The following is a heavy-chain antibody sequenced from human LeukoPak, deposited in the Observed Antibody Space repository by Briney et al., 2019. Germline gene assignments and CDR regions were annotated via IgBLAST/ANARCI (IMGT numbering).Heavy chain of an antibody. Sequence: GGSLRLSCAASGFTFSSYAMHWVRQAPGKGLEWVAVIWYDGSNKYYADSVKGRFTISRDNSKNTLYLQMNSLRAEDTAVYYCARVHYYGSGSHVVFDYWGQGTLVTVSS. CDR3: ARVHYYGSGSHVVFDY. V-gene: IGHV3-33*08. CDR2: IWYDGSNK. J-gene: IGHJ4*02. D-gene: IGHD3-10*01. CDR1: GFTFSSYA.